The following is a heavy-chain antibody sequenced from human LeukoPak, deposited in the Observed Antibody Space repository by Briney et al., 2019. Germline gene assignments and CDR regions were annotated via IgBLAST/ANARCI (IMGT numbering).Heavy chain of an antibody. CDR1: GFTFSSYT. CDR3: ARDAYGSSVDY. CDR2: ISGSSNYI. D-gene: IGHD1-26*01. Sequence: PGGSLRLSCAASGFTFSSYTMNWVRQAPGKGLEWVSSISGSSNYIYYADSVKGRFTISRDNAKNSPYLQMNSLRAEDTAVYYCARDAYGSSVDYWGQGTLVTVSS. J-gene: IGHJ4*02. V-gene: IGHV3-21*01.